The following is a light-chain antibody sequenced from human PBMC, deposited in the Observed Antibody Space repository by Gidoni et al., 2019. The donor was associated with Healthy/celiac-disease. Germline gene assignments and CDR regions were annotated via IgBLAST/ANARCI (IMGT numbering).Light chain of an antibody. Sequence: EIVFTQSPGTLSLSPGERATLSCRASQSVSSSYLAWYQQKPGQAPRLLIYGASSRATGIPDRFSGSGSGTDCTLTISRLEPEDVAVYYCQQYGSSLWTFGQGTKVEIK. CDR2: GAS. CDR1: QSVSSSY. J-gene: IGKJ1*01. V-gene: IGKV3-20*01. CDR3: QQYGSSLWT.